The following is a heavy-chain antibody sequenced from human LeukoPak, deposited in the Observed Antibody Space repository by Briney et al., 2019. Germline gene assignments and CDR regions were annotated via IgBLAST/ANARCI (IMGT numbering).Heavy chain of an antibody. CDR2: FDPEDGET. D-gene: IGHD2-15*01. V-gene: IGHV1-24*01. CDR1: GYTLTELS. CDR3: ARDVGSLWLPRVRRAFDI. J-gene: IGHJ3*02. Sequence: GASVEVSCKVSGYTLTELSMHWVRQAPGKGLEWMGGFDPEDGETIYAQKLQGRVTMTTDTSTSTAYMELRSLRSDDTAVYYCARDVGSLWLPRVRRAFDIWGQGTMVTVSS.